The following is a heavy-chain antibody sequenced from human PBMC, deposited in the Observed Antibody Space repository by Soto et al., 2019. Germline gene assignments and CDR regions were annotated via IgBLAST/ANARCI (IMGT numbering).Heavy chain of an antibody. J-gene: IGHJ5*02. V-gene: IGHV1-18*01. CDR1: GYTFTSYG. D-gene: IGHD2-15*01. CDR2: ISAYNGNT. CDR3: ARDFYCSGGSCTGWFDP. Sequence: VASVKVSCKASGYTFTSYGISWVRQAPGQGLEWMGWISAYNGNTNYAQKLQGRVTMTTDTSTSTAYMELRSLRSDDTAVYYCARDFYCSGGSCTGWFDPWGQGTLVTVSS.